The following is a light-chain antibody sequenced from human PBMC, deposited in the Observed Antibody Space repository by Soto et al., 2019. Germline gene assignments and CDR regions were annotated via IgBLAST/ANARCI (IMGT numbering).Light chain of an antibody. CDR3: LQHYHYSWA. Sequence: DIQMTQSPSSVSASVGDSLSITCRASQNVGDRLAWYQQKLGKAPQLLIQKASILQPGIPSRFSGSGSGTEFTLTINSLQPEDFATYYCLQHYHYSWAFGQGTKVDIK. CDR2: KAS. CDR1: QNVGDR. J-gene: IGKJ1*01. V-gene: IGKV1-12*01.